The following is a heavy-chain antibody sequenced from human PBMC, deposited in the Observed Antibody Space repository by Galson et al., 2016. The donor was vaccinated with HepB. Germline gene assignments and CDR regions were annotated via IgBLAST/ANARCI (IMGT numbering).Heavy chain of an antibody. CDR1: GFTFTSYW. D-gene: IGHD3-10*01. CDR2: INSDGSST. J-gene: IGHJ6*01. Sequence: LRLSCAASGFTFTSYWIHWVRQVPGEGLVWVSRINSDGSSTRYADSVKGRFTISRDNAKNTVYLQMNSLRVEDTAVYYCARVGVIPYYYYGMDVWGQGTMVIVSS. V-gene: IGHV3-74*01. CDR3: ARVGVIPYYYYGMDV.